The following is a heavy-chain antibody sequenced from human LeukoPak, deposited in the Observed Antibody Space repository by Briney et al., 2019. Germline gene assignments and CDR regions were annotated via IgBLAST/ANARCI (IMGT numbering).Heavy chain of an antibody. CDR1: GFTSSSYA. V-gene: IGHV3-23*01. CDR3: AKDSRWPNDAFDI. Sequence: GGSLSLSCAASGFTSSSYAMSWVRQGQGKGLEWLSTLNTGGGDETYYTDSVKGRFTISRDNSKNTLYLQMNSLRAEDTALYYCAKDSRWPNDAFDIWGQGTMVTVSS. J-gene: IGHJ3*02. CDR2: LNTGGGDET. D-gene: IGHD6-13*01.